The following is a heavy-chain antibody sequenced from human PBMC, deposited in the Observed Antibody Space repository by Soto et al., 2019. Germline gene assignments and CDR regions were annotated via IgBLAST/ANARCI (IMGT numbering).Heavy chain of an antibody. CDR3: ARDRGHIVVATAIPYYYYGMDV. V-gene: IGHV3-30-3*01. CDR1: GFTFSSYA. J-gene: IGHJ6*02. CDR2: ISYDGSNK. D-gene: IGHD2-21*02. Sequence: QVQLVESGGSVVQPGRSLRLSCAASGFTFSSYAMHWVRQAPGKGLEWVAVISYDGSNKYYADSVKGRFTISRDNSKNTLYLQMNSLRAEDTAVYYCARDRGHIVVATAIPYYYYGMDVWGQGTTVTVSS.